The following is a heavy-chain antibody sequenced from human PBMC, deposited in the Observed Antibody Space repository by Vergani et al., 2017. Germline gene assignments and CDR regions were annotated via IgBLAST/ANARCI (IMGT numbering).Heavy chain of an antibody. CDR2: TWYEGDNK. CDR3: ARDLRLLYNRFDP. J-gene: IGHJ5*02. CDR1: GFTFNQYG. V-gene: IGHV3-33*01. D-gene: IGHD1-14*01. Sequence: QVQLVESGGGVVQPGRSLRLSCAASGFTFNQYGMHWVRQAPGKGLEWVAVTWYEGDNKQYADSVKGRFTISRDNSKRTMYLQMNSLGDEDTGVYYCARDLRLLYNRFDPWGQGTLVTVSS.